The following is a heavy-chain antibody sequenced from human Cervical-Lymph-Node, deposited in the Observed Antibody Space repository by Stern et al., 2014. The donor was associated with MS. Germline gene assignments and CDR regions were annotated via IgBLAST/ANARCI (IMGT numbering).Heavy chain of an antibody. CDR2: ISESSSYI. V-gene: IGHV3-21*01. CDR3: ARDYNGLAY. J-gene: IGHJ4*02. CDR1: GFTFNNYR. Sequence: EVQLVESGGGLVKPGGSLRLSCAASGFTFNNYRMNWVRQAPGQGLEWVSSISESSSYIYYADSVKGRFTISRDNAKNSLFLQMNSLRAEDTAVYYCARDYNGLAYWGQGTLVTVSS. D-gene: IGHD3-10*01.